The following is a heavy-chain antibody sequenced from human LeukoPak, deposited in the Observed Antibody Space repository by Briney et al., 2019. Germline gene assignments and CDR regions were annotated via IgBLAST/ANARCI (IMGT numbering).Heavy chain of an antibody. V-gene: IGHV3-21*01. Sequence: GGSLRLSCAASGFTFSSYSMNWVRQAPGKGLEWVSSISSSSSYIYYADSVKGRFTISRDNAKNSLYLQMNSLRAEDTAVYYCARAPTPYCGGDCYDFDYWGQGTLVTVSS. J-gene: IGHJ4*02. D-gene: IGHD2-21*02. CDR2: ISSSSSYI. CDR1: GFTFSSYS. CDR3: ARAPTPYCGGDCYDFDY.